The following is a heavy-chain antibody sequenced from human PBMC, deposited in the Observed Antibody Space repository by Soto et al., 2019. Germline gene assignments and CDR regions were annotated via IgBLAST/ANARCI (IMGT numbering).Heavy chain of an antibody. CDR3: ARLGAAAGIGGSDY. D-gene: IGHD6-13*01. J-gene: IGHJ4*02. Sequence: SETLSLTCTVSGGSISSSSYYWGWIRQPPGKGLEWIGSIYYSGSTYYNPSLKSRVTISVDTSKNQFSLKLSSVTAADTAVYYCARLGAAAGIGGSDYWGQGTLVTVSS. CDR2: IYYSGST. CDR1: GGSISSSSYY. V-gene: IGHV4-39*01.